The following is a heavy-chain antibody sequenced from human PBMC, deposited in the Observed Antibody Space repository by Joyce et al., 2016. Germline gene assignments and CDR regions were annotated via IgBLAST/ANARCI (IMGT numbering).Heavy chain of an antibody. CDR2: ISGSGGST. CDR1: GLTFRNYA. V-gene: IGHV3-23*01. J-gene: IGHJ3*02. Sequence: EVQLLESGGGLVQPGGSLRLSCAASGLTFRNYAMSWVRQAPGKGLEWVSEISGSGGSTYYADPVKGRFTISRDNSKNTLYLQVNSLGAEDTAIYYCAKDMYGDYTSDAFDIWGQGTMVTVSS. CDR3: AKDMYGDYTSDAFDI. D-gene: IGHD4-17*01.